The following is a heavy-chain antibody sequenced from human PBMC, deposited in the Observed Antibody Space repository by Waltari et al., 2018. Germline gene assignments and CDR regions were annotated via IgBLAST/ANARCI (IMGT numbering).Heavy chain of an antibody. CDR1: GGSISSYY. CDR2: IYTSGST. J-gene: IGHJ5*02. CDR3: ARDQTLARPNWFDP. V-gene: IGHV4-4*07. Sequence: QVQLQESGPGLVKPSETLSLTCTVSGGSISSYYWSWIRQPAGKGLEWIGRIYTSGSTNHNPSLKSRVTMAVDTSKNRFSLKLSSVTAADTAVYYCARDQTLARPNWFDPWGQGTLVTVSS. D-gene: IGHD6-6*01.